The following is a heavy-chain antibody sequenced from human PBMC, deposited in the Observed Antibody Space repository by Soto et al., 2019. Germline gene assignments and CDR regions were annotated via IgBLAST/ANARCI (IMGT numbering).Heavy chain of an antibody. CDR3: ASRFEYYDILTGYKSTFDY. CDR1: GGSISSSSYY. V-gene: IGHV4-39*01. D-gene: IGHD3-9*01. CDR2: IYYSGST. Sequence: SETLSLTCTVSGGSISSSSYYWGWIRQPPGKGLEWIGSIYYSGSTYYNPSLKSRVTISVDTSKNQFSLKLSSVTAADTAVYYCASRFEYYDILTGYKSTFDYWGQGTLVTVSS. J-gene: IGHJ4*02.